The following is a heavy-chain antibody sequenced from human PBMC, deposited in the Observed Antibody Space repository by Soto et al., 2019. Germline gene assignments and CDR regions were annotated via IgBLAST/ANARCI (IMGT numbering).Heavy chain of an antibody. CDR1: GYRFTSYW. J-gene: IGHJ4*02. Sequence: DVQLVQSGAEVKKPGESLKISCKGSGYRFTSYWIGWVRQMPGKGLEWMGILYPSDSEPKYSPSFQGQVTISADKSISTAYLQWSSLKASDTAMYFCARLESGTYSTSHPDNFDYWGQGTLVTVSS. CDR3: ARLESGTYSTSHPDNFDY. CDR2: LYPSDSEP. D-gene: IGHD1-26*01. V-gene: IGHV5-51*01.